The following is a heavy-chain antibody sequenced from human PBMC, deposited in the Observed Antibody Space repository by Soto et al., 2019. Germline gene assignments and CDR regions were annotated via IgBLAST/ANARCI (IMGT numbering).Heavy chain of an antibody. J-gene: IGHJ4*02. CDR3: ARKGYSSGWYSDY. CDR1: GFTFSSYS. D-gene: IGHD6-19*01. CDR2: ISSSSSYI. Sequence: PGGSLRLSCAASGFTFSSYSTNWVRQAPGKGLEWVSSISSSSSYIYYADSVKGRFTISRDNAKNSLYLQMNSLRAEDTAVYYCARKGYSSGWYSDYWGQGTLVTVSS. V-gene: IGHV3-21*01.